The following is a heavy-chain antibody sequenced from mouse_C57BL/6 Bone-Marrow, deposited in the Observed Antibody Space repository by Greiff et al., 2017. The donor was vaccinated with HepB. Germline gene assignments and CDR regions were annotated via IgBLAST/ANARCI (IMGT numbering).Heavy chain of an antibody. CDR2: IHPSDSDT. J-gene: IGHJ4*01. D-gene: IGHD2-3*01. CDR3: APLYDGYYAMDY. V-gene: IGHV1-74*01. CDR1: GYTFTSYW. Sequence: QVQLQQPGAELVKPGASVKVSCKASGYTFTSYWMHWVKQRPGQGLEWIGRIHPSDSDTNYNQKFKGKATLTVEKSSSTAYMQLSSLTSEDSAVDYCAPLYDGYYAMDYWGQGTSVTVSS.